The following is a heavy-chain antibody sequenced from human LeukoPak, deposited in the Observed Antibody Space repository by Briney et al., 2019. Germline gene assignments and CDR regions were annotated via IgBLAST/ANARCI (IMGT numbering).Heavy chain of an antibody. CDR2: IIPILGIA. CDR3: ARDRIAAAGTENWFDP. J-gene: IGHJ5*02. CDR1: GGTFSSYA. V-gene: IGHV1-69*10. D-gene: IGHD6-13*01. Sequence: VKVSCKASGGTFSSYAISWVRQAPGQGLEWMGRIIPILGIANYAQKFQGRVTITADKSTSTAYMELSSLRSEDTAVYYCARDRIAAAGTENWFDPWGQGTLVTVSS.